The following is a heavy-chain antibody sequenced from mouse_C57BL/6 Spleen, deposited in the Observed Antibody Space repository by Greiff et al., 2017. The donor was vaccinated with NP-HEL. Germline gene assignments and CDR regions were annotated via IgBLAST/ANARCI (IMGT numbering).Heavy chain of an antibody. CDR1: GYTFTSYW. V-gene: IGHV1-69*01. CDR2: IDPSDSYT. J-gene: IGHJ2*01. Sequence: VQLQQPGAELVMPGASVKLSCKASGYTFTSYWMHWVKQRPGQGLEWIGEIDPSDSYTNYNQKFKGKSTLTVDKSSSTAYMQLSSLTSEDSAVYYCARERLRRRKDFDYWGQGTTLTVSS. CDR3: ARERLRRRKDFDY. D-gene: IGHD2-2*01.